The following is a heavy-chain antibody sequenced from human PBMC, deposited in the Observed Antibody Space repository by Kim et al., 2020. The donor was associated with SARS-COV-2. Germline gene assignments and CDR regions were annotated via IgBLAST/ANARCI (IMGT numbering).Heavy chain of an antibody. Sequence: GGSLRLSCAASGFTFSSYGMHWVRQAPGKGLEWVAVIWYDGSNKYYADSVKGRFTISRDNSKNTLYLQMNSLIAEDTAVYYCARGHSGSLLSFFDYCGQG. CDR2: IWYDGSNK. V-gene: IGHV3-33*01. J-gene: IGHJ4*02. CDR1: GFTFSSYG. CDR3: ARGHSGSLLSFFDY. D-gene: IGHD3-10*01.